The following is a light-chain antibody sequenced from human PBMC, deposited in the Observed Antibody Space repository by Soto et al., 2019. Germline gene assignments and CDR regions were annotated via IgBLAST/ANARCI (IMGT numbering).Light chain of an antibody. CDR3: QHYKT. J-gene: IGKJ1*01. V-gene: IGKV3-11*01. CDR1: QSVSSY. CDR2: GAS. Sequence: EIVLTQSPATLSLSPGERATLSCRASQSVSSYLAWYQQKPGQAPRLLIYGASNRATGIPDRFSGSGSGTDFTLTISRLEPEDFAVYYCQHYKTFGQGTKVDIK.